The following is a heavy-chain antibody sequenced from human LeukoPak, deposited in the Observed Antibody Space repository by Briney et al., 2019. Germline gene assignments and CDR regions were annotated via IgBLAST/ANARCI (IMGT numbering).Heavy chain of an antibody. J-gene: IGHJ5*02. V-gene: IGHV4-34*01. D-gene: IGHD2-15*01. CDR3: ARDVDATSGWFDP. Sequence: PSETLSLTCAVYGGSFSGYYWSWIRQPPGKGLEWIGGINHSRTTNYNPSLKSRVTISVDTSKNQFSLRLSSVTAADTAVYYCARDVDATSGWFDPWGQGTLVTVSS. CDR2: INHSRTT. CDR1: GGSFSGYY.